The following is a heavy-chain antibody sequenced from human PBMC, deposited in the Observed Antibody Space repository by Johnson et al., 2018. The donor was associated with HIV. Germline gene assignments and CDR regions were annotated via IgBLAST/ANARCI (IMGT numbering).Heavy chain of an antibody. J-gene: IGHJ3*02. CDR2: IKSKTDGGTT. V-gene: IGHV3-15*01. CDR1: GFTFINAW. Sequence: VQLVESGGGLVKPGGSLRLSCAASGFTFINAWMSWVRQAPGKGLEWVGRIKSKTDGGTTDYAAPVKGRFTISRDDSKNTLFLQMSSLKTDDTAVYYCTTAIVIDAFDIWGQGTMVTVSS. D-gene: IGHD3-16*02. CDR3: TTAIVIDAFDI.